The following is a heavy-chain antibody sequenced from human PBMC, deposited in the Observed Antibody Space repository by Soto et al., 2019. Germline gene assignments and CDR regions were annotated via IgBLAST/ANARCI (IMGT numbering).Heavy chain of an antibody. CDR1: GFTFSDYD. J-gene: IGHJ6*03. Sequence: GGSLRLSCAASGFTFSDYDMHWVRQVTGKGLEWVSTISTAGDTYYPGSEKGRFTISRENAKNSLFLQMNSLRAEDTAVYYCAKDLSVFGGVIDPGYYYYYMEVWGKGTTVTVSS. V-gene: IGHV3-13*01. CDR2: ISTAGDT. CDR3: AKDLSVFGGVIDPGYYYYYMEV. D-gene: IGHD3-16*02.